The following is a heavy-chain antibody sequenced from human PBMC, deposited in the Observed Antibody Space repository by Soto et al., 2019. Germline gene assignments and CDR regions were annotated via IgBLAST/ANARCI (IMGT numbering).Heavy chain of an antibody. CDR3: ASLRITTIYGMDV. D-gene: IGHD3-22*01. V-gene: IGHV1-3*01. Sequence: QVQLVQSGAEVKKPGASVKVSCKASGYTFTSYAMHWVRQAPGQRLEWMGWINAGNGNTKSSQKFQGRVTITRDTSASTAYMELSSLRSEDTAVYYCASLRITTIYGMDVWGQGTTVTVSS. CDR2: INAGNGNT. CDR1: GYTFTSYA. J-gene: IGHJ6*02.